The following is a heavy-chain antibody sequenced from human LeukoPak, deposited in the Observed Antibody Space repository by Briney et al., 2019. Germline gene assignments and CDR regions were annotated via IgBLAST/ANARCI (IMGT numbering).Heavy chain of an antibody. V-gene: IGHV1-2*06. J-gene: IGHJ4*02. Sequence: ASVKVSCKASGYTFTGYYMHWVRQAPGQGLEWMGRINPNSGGTNYAQKFQGRVTMTRDTSTSTAYMGLSRLRSDDTAVYYCARERAGLPIDYWGQGTLVTVSS. D-gene: IGHD2-15*01. CDR1: GYTFTGYY. CDR2: INPNSGGT. CDR3: ARERAGLPIDY.